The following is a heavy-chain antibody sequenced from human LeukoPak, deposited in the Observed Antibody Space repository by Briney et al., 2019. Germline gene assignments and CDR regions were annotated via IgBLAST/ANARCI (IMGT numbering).Heavy chain of an antibody. CDR2: IWYDGSNK. D-gene: IGHD2-2*01. Sequence: TGGSLRLSCAASGFTFSSYGMHWVRQAPGKGLEWVAVIWYDGSNKYYADSVKGRFTISRDNSKNTLYLQMNSLRAEDTAVYYCAKGAGDRDCSSTSCLMDVWGKGTTVTVSS. CDR3: AKGAGDRDCSSTSCLMDV. J-gene: IGHJ6*03. V-gene: IGHV3-33*06. CDR1: GFTFSSYG.